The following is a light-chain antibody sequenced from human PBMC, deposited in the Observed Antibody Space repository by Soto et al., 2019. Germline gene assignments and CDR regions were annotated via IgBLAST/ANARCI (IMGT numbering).Light chain of an antibody. CDR2: DAS. V-gene: IGKV1-5*01. CDR3: QQYNSYSWT. J-gene: IGKJ1*01. CDR1: QSISSW. Sequence: DIQMTQSPSTLSASVGDRVPITCRASQSISSWLAWYPQKPGKAPKLLIYDASSLESGVPSRFSGSGSGTEFTLTISSLQPDDFATYYCQQYNSYSWTFGQGTKVDIK.